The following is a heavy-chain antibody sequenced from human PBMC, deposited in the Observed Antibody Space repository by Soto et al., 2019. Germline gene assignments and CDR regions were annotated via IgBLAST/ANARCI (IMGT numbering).Heavy chain of an antibody. CDR3: ARDYFLACFD. J-gene: IGHJ4*02. CDR1: GFTFSDYY. V-gene: IGHV3-11*01. Sequence: SGGSLRLSCEASGFTFSDYYMTWIRQAPGKGLEWVSYISSDGSLTYYADSVKGRFTVSRDNAKNSLSLQMNSLRGDDTAVYYCARDYFLACFDWGRGTLVTVSS. CDR2: ISSDGSLT. D-gene: IGHD2-21*01.